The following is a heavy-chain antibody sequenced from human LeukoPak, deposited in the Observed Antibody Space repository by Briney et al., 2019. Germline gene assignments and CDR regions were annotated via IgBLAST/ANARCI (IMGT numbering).Heavy chain of an antibody. D-gene: IGHD6-19*01. J-gene: IGHJ4*02. V-gene: IGHV1-18*01. CDR1: GYTFTSYG. CDR3: ARDLKMGYCRGRYSWVTRCLNDD. Sequence: ASVKVSCKASGYTFTSYGISWVRQAPGQGLEWMGWISAYNGNTNYAQKLQGRVTMTTDTSTSTAYMELRSLRSDDTAVYYCARDLKMGYCRGRYSWVTRCLNDDWSLVTLVNFFS. CDR2: ISAYNGNT.